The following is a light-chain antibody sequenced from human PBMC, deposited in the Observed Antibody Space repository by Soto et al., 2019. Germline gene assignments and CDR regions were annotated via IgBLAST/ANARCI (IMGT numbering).Light chain of an antibody. Sequence: EIVLTQSPDTLSLSPGESATLSCRASQSVGANHLAWYQQKPGQAPRLLLYGASSRAAGIPDRFSGSGSGTDFSLTISRLEPEDFAVYYCQQRSNWPLTFGGGTKVDI. V-gene: IGKV3D-20*02. CDR1: QSVGANH. CDR2: GAS. CDR3: QQRSNWPLT. J-gene: IGKJ4*01.